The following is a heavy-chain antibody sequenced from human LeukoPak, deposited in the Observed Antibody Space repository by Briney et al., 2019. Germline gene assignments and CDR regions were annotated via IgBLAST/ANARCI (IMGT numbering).Heavy chain of an antibody. CDR2: ISSSSSYI. Sequence: GGSLRLSCAASGFTFSSYSMNWVRQAPGKGLEWVSSISSSSSYIYYADSVKGRFTISRDNAKNTLYLQMNSLRAEDTAVYYCATSPPTLGYCTGGSCNGWRYWGQGTLVTVSS. CDR3: ATSPPTLGYCTGGSCNGWRY. CDR1: GFTFSSYS. V-gene: IGHV3-21*01. J-gene: IGHJ4*02. D-gene: IGHD2-15*01.